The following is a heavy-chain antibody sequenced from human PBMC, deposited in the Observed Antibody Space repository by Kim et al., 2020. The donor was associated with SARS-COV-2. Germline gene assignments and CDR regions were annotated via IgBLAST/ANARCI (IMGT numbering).Heavy chain of an antibody. V-gene: IGHV3-21*01. CDR2: ISSSSSYI. D-gene: IGHD3-9*01. Sequence: LSLTCAASGFTFSSYSMNWVRQAPGKGLEWVSSISSSSSYIYYADSVKGRFTISRDNAKNSLYLQMNSLRAEDTAVYYCARDLRDILTGANWGQGTLVTVSS. J-gene: IGHJ4*02. CDR1: GFTFSSYS. CDR3: ARDLRDILTGAN.